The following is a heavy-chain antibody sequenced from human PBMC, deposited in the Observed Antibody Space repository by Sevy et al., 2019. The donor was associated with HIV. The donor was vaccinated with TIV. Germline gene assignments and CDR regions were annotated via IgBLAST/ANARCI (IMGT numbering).Heavy chain of an antibody. CDR3: ARDPRMYGDYLLAYFDY. CDR2: IGYDGSNK. CDR1: GFAPSTYG. Sequence: GGSLRLSCAASGFAPSTYGMHWVRQAPGKGLEWVAVIGYDGSNKYYAASVKGRFSISGDNSRNTHFLQMDSLRAEDTAVSYCARDPRMYGDYLLAYFDYWGQGTLVTVSS. J-gene: IGHJ4*02. D-gene: IGHD2-8*01. V-gene: IGHV3-33*01.